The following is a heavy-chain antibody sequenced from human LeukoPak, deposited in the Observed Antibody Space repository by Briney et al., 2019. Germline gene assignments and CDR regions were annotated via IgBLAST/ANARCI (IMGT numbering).Heavy chain of an antibody. CDR2: MNPNSGNT. J-gene: IGHJ4*02. V-gene: IGHV1-8*01. D-gene: IGHD4-11*01. Sequence: GASVKVSCKASGYTFTSYDINWVRQATGQGLEWMGWMNPNSGNTGYAQKFQGRVTMTRNTSISTAYMELSSLRSEDTAVYYCARGVDYSNYERVYYFDYWGQGTLVTVSS. CDR3: ARGVDYSNYERVYYFDY. CDR1: GYTFTSYD.